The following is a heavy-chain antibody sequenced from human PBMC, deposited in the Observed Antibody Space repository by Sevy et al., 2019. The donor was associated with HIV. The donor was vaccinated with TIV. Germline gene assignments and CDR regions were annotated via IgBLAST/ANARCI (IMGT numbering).Heavy chain of an antibody. CDR3: ARVLLRLGELSSMDS. J-gene: IGHJ4*02. D-gene: IGHD3-16*02. Sequence: SETLSLTCSVSGFSISSGYFWGWVRQPPGKGLEWIGSIYLTGTTYYNPPLKRRVTISVDTSKNQISPRLSSVTAADAAVYYCARVLLRLGELSSMDSWGQGTPVTVSS. CDR1: GFSISSGYF. CDR2: IYLTGTT. V-gene: IGHV4-38-2*02.